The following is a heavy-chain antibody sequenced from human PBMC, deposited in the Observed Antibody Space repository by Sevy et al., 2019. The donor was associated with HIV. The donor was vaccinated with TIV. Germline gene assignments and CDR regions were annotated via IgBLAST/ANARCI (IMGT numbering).Heavy chain of an antibody. Sequence: GGSLRLSCAASGFTFSKYWMGWVRQAPGKGLEWVANIKQDAGKKYYVDSVKGRFTISRDNAKNSLYLQMNSLRVEDTAVYFCARDDGNYYFHYWGQGTLVTVSS. CDR2: IKQDAGKK. CDR3: ARDDGNYYFHY. CDR1: GFTFSKYW. D-gene: IGHD1-7*01. V-gene: IGHV3-7*01. J-gene: IGHJ4*02.